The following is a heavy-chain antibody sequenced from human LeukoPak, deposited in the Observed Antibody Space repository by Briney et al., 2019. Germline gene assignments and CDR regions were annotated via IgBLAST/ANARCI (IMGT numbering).Heavy chain of an antibody. D-gene: IGHD6-6*01. CDR3: AKDSGIAARRHYYYYMDV. V-gene: IGHV3-11*01. J-gene: IGHJ6*03. CDR2: ISNSGSTI. Sequence: GGSLRLSCAASGFTFSDYYMSWIRQAPGKGLECVSYISNSGSTIYYTDSVKGRFTISRDNAKNSLYLQMNSLRVEDTAVYYCAKDSGIAARRHYYYYMDVWGKGTTVTVSS. CDR1: GFTFSDYY.